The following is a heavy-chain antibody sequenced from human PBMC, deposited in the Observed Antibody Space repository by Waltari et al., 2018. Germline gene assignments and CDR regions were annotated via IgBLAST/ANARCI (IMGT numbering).Heavy chain of an antibody. D-gene: IGHD3-10*01. CDR2: INQSGST. CDR1: GGSFSGYY. J-gene: IGHJ4*02. V-gene: IGHV4-34*01. CDR3: ARAPKGYGSGSYYQRRLDY. Sequence: QVQLQQWGAGLLKPSETLSLTCAVYGGSFSGYYWSWIRQPPGKGLEWIGEINQSGSTNYNPSLKSRVTISVDTSKNQFSLKLSSVTAADTAVYYCARAPKGYGSGSYYQRRLDYWGQGTLVTVSS.